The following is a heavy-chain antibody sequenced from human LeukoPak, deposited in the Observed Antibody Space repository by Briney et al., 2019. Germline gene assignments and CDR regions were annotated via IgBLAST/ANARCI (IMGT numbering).Heavy chain of an antibody. D-gene: IGHD3-10*01. CDR2: ISAYNGNT. CDR3: ARDQLRYYYGSGPLPGH. V-gene: IGHV1-18*01. CDR1: GYTLTSYG. Sequence: ASVKVSCKASGYTLTSYGISWVRQAPGQGLEWMGWISAYNGNTNYAQKLQGRVTMTTDTSTSTAYMELRSLRSDDTAVYYCARDQLRYYYGSGPLPGHWGQGTLVTVSS. J-gene: IGHJ4*02.